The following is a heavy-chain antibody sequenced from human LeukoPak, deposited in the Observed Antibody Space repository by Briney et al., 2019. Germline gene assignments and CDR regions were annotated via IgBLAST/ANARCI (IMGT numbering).Heavy chain of an antibody. V-gene: IGHV4-59*01. CDR3: ARSRVWSDYWGYFDY. CDR1: GGSIIGYY. Sequence: PSETLSLTCTVSGGSIIGYYWNWIRQPPGKGLDWIGYIYHSGSTNYNPSLKGRVTISVDTSKTQISLKLRAATAADTAVYYCARSRVWSDYWGYFDYWGQGTLVTVSS. D-gene: IGHD3-3*01. CDR2: IYHSGST. J-gene: IGHJ4*02.